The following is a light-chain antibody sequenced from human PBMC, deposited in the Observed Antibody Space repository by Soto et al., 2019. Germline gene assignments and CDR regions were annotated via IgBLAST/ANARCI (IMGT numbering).Light chain of an antibody. CDR3: SSYAGNYNLV. CDR2: EVS. J-gene: IGLJ2*01. Sequence: QSVLTQPPSASGSPGHSVTLSCTGTSSDVGGYNYVSWYQQHPGKAPKLMIYEVSKRPSGVPDRFSGSKSGNTASLTVSGLQAEDEADYYCSSYAGNYNLVFGGGTKVTVL. CDR1: SSDVGGYNY. V-gene: IGLV2-8*01.